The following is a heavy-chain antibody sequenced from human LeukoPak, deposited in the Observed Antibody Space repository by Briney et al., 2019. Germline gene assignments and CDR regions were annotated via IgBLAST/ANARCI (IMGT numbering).Heavy chain of an antibody. V-gene: IGHV3-23*01. CDR2: VSAGGDKT. CDR1: GFTFSGYT. J-gene: IGHJ4*02. CDR3: ARDFYDSSGYYFDY. Sequence: QPGGSLRLSCAASGFTFSGYTMSWVRQAPGKGLERVSAVSAGGDKTYYADSVKGRFTISRDNSKGTLYLQMNSLRAEDTALYYCARDFYDSSGYYFDYWGQGTLVTVSS. D-gene: IGHD3-22*01.